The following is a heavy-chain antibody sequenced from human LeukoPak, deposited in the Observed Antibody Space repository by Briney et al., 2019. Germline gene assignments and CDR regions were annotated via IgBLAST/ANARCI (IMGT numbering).Heavy chain of an antibody. V-gene: IGHV3-53*01. CDR2: IYKNAIT. CDR3: ARSPRVRGVPDYMDV. D-gene: IGHD3-10*01. Sequence: GGSLSLSCPASGFTVSSNYMTWVRQAPGKGLEWVSVIYKNAITYYADTVKGRLTIPQDNSQRQQYLQMTSLRADDTAVYYCARSPRVRGVPDYMDVWGKGTTVTISS. J-gene: IGHJ6*03. CDR1: GFTVSSNY.